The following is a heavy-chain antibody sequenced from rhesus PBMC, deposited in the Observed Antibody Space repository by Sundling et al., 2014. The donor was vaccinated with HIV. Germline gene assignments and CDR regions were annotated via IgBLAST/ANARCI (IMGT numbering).Heavy chain of an antibody. CDR2: IYGSVGST. CDR1: GASISSSYW. CDR3: ASPWNSWSGFDY. Sequence: QLQLQESGPGLVKPSETLSVTCAVSGASISSSYWWTWIRQSPGKGLEWIGNIYGSVGSTEYNPSLKSRVTISKETSKNQFSLKLSSVTAADTAVYYCASPWNSWSGFDYWGQGVLVAVSS. D-gene: IGHD6-13*01. V-gene: IGHV4-93*01. J-gene: IGHJ4*01.